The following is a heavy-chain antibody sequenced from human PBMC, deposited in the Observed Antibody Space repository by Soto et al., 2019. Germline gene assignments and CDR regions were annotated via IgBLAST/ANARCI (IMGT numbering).Heavy chain of an antibody. J-gene: IGHJ4*02. CDR2: IIPIFGTA. CDR3: ATTAVTTTMIYD. CDR1: GGTFSSYA. Sequence: SVKVSCKASGGTFSSYAISWVRQAPGQGLEWMGGIIPIFGTANYAQKFQGRVTITADESTSTAYMELSSLRSEDTAVYYCATTAVTTTMIYDWGQGSLVTVSS. D-gene: IGHD1-1*01. V-gene: IGHV1-69*13.